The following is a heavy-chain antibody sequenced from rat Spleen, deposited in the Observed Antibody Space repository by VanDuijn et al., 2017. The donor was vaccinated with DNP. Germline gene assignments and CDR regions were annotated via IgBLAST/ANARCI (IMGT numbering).Heavy chain of an antibody. CDR2: VNPGSGRA. V-gene: IGHV1-47*01. Sequence: QLQQSGAELAKPGSSVKLSCKTSGYTFTRNHINWIKQTTGQGLEWIGIVNPGSGRATYNEKFKDKATLSLDTSSSTAFMQLNSLTPEDSAVYYCARGGDGIWFAYWGQGTLVTVSS. CDR3: ARGGDGIWFAY. J-gene: IGHJ3*01. D-gene: IGHD1-1*01. CDR1: GYTFTRNH.